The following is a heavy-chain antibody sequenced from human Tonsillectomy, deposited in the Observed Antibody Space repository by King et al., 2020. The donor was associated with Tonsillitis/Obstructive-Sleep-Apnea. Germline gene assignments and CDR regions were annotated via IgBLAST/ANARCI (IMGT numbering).Heavy chain of an antibody. J-gene: IGHJ4*02. D-gene: IGHD5-12*01. CDR1: GFTFSIYA. CDR2: ISDIGGTT. CDR3: AKPPGGYSGYQLTPFDS. Sequence: EVQLVESGEGLVQPGGSLRLSCAASGFTFSIYAMSWVRQAPGKGLEWVSTISDIGGTTFYADSVKGRFTISRDNSKNTLYLHINSLRAEDTAVYYCAKPPGGYSGYQLTPFDSWGQGTLVTVSS. V-gene: IGHV3-23*04.